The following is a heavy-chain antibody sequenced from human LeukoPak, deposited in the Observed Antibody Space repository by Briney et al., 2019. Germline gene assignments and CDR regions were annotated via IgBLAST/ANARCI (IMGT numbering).Heavy chain of an antibody. CDR2: IWYGGRNQ. J-gene: IGHJ4*02. CDR3: ARDSSGLFDD. V-gene: IGHV3-33*01. Sequence: GGSLGLSCAASGFTFSSYGMHGGGQSPGKGREWVAVIWYGGRNQYYADSVKGRFTISRDNYKNTLYLQMNSMRAEDRAVYYCARDSSGLFDDWGQGTLVTVSS. CDR1: GFTFSSYG. D-gene: IGHD6-19*01.